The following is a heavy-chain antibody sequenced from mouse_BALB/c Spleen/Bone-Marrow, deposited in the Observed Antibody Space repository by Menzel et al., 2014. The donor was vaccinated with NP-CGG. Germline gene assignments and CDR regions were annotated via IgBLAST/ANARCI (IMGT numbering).Heavy chain of an antibody. D-gene: IGHD2-3*01. CDR1: GFTFSTYI. Sequence: EVKLMESGGDLVKPGGSLKLSWAASGFTFSTYIMSWVRQTPEKRLEWVATISSGGRYIFYPDSVKGRFTLSRDNAKNTLYLQMSSLRSDDTAMYYCTREEDYDGNYKFAYWGQGTLVTVSA. J-gene: IGHJ3*01. CDR3: TREEDYDGNYKFAY. V-gene: IGHV5-6-4*01. CDR2: ISSGGRYI.